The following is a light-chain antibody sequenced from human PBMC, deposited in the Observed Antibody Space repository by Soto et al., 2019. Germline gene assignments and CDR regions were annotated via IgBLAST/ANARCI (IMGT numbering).Light chain of an antibody. V-gene: IGKV1-8*01. CDR2: AAS. CDR3: QQYYSYPRT. J-gene: IGKJ1*01. Sequence: IQMTQSPSSLSASVGDRVTITCRASQGISSYLAWYQQKPGKAPKLLIYAASTLQSGVPSRFSGSGSGTVFTLTISCLQSEDFATYYCQQYYSYPRTFGQGTKVDIK. CDR1: QGISSY.